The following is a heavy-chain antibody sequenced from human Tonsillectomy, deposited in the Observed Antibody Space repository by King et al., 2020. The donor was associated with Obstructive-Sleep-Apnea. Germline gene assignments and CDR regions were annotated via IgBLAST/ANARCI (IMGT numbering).Heavy chain of an antibody. Sequence: QLQESGPGLVKPSETLSLTCTVSGGPITSNSYFWGWIRQPPGKGLEGIGSIYYIGSPHINPSPKSRVTISVDTSKNQFSLKVSSGAAADTAVYYCASDHGKQLVQDYDYGMDVWGQGTTVTVSS. D-gene: IGHD6-6*01. J-gene: IGHJ6*02. CDR2: IYYIGSP. CDR3: ASDHGKQLVQDYDYGMDV. CDR1: GGPITSNSYF. V-gene: IGHV4-39*07.